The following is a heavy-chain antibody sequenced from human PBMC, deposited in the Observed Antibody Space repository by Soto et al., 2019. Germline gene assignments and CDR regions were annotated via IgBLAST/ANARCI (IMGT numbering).Heavy chain of an antibody. CDR1: GGTFGNSA. D-gene: IGHD3-10*01. CDR2: IIPIFPTP. Sequence: QVQLVQSGAEAKKPGSSVTVCCRASGGTFGNSAIRWVRQAPGQGLEWMGGIIPIFPTPDYAQKFQGRITNTPWELKTTGHRAETSVGYDDTGVYNGARNKDQDQFGIDYWCGIDAWGQGTTVTVSS. V-gene: IGHV1-69*05. J-gene: IGHJ6*02. CDR3: ARNKDQDQFGIDYWCGIDA.